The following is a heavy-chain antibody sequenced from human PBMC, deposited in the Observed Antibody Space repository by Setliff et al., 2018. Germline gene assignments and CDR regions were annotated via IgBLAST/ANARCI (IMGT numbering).Heavy chain of an antibody. V-gene: IGHV5-51*01. D-gene: IGHD6-19*01. Sequence: GESLKISCKASGFIFTDFWIGWVRQVPGKGLEWLGVIYPDDSDTQYSPSFEGHVTLSADKSINTASLQWRSLKASDTAMYYCARQIGSSLSHFYYYMDVWGKGTTVTVSS. CDR2: IYPDDSDT. J-gene: IGHJ6*03. CDR1: GFIFTDFW. CDR3: ARQIGSSLSHFYYYMDV.